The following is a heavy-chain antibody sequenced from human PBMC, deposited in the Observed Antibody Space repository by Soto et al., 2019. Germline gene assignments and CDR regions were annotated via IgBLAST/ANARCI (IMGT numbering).Heavy chain of an antibody. D-gene: IGHD7-27*01. CDR3: ARGRYCLTGRCFPNWFDS. Sequence: PSETLSLTCAVSGDSISNLDYFWAWIRQPPGQALEYIGYIYKSATTYYNPSFESRVAISVDTSKSQFSLNVTSVTAADTAVYFCARGRYCLTGRCFPNWFDSWGKGAPVTVSS. CDR2: IYKSATT. CDR1: GDSISNLDYF. V-gene: IGHV4-30-4*01. J-gene: IGHJ5*01.